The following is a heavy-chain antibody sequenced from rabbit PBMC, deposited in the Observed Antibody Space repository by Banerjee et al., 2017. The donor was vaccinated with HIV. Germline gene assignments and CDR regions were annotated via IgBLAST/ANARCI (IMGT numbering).Heavy chain of an antibody. CDR1: GLDFSSNA. D-gene: IGHD4-1*01. V-gene: IGHV1S45*01. J-gene: IGHJ4*01. Sequence: QEQLEESGGDLVKPEGSLTLTCKASGLDFSSNAMCWVRQAPGKGLEWIGCISTGSGSTYYASWAKGRFTISKTSSTTVTLQMTSLTAADTATYFCARDLAGAIGWNFNLWGPGTLVTVS. CDR2: ISTGSGST. CDR3: ARDLAGAIGWNFNL.